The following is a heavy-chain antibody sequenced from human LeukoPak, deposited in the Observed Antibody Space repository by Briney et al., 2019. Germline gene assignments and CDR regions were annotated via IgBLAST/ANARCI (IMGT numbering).Heavy chain of an antibody. J-gene: IGHJ4*02. CDR3: AKGVADSSGYGLDY. CDR1: GFTFDDYA. Sequence: PGGSLRLSCAASGFTFDDYAMHWVRQAPGKGLEWVSGISWNSGSIGYADSVKGRFTISRDNAKNSLYLQMNSLRAEDTALCYCAKGVADSSGYGLDYWGQGTLVTVSS. CDR2: ISWNSGSI. D-gene: IGHD3-22*01. V-gene: IGHV3-9*01.